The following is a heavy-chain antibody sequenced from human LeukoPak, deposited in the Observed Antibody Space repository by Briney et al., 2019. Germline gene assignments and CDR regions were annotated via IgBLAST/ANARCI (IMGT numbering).Heavy chain of an antibody. CDR3: ATVGGIAAASWFDP. J-gene: IGHJ5*02. Sequence: ASVKVSCKVSGYTLTELSMHWVRQAPGKGLEWMGGFDPEDGETIYAQKFQGRVTMTEDTSTDTAYMELSSLRSEDTAVYYCATVGGIAAASWFDPWGQGTLVTVSS. CDR1: GYTLTELS. D-gene: IGHD6-13*01. V-gene: IGHV1-24*01. CDR2: FDPEDGET.